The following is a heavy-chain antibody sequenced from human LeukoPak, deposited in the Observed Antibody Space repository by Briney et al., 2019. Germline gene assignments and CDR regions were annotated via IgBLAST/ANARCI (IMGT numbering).Heavy chain of an antibody. CDR3: ARLDCGGDCFVDY. CDR2: IYYSGTT. Sequence: SETLSLTCTVSGASFTSNYWSWIRQPPGKGLEWIGYIYYSGTTTYNPSLERRVTMSVDMSKTQVSLRLNSVTATDTAMYYCARLDCGGDCFVDYWVQATLVTVSS. J-gene: IGHJ4*02. V-gene: IGHV4-59*08. CDR1: GASFTSNY. D-gene: IGHD2-21*02.